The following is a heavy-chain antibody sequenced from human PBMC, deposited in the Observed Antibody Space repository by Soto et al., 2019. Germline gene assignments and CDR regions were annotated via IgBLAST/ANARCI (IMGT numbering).Heavy chain of an antibody. CDR2: IIPIFGTA. J-gene: IGHJ6*02. CDR3: ARGAYLWFGEREIYYYGMDV. Sequence: GSAVKVSCKASGGTFSSYAISWVRQAPGQGLECMGGIIPIFGTANYAQKFQGRVTITADESTSTAYMELSSLRSEDTAVYYCARGAYLWFGEREIYYYGMDVWGQGTTVTVSS. V-gene: IGHV1-69*13. CDR1: GGTFSSYA. D-gene: IGHD3-10*01.